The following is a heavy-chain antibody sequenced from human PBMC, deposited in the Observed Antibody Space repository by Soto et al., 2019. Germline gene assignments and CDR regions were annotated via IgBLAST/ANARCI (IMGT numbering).Heavy chain of an antibody. D-gene: IGHD3-10*01. V-gene: IGHV1-69*13. Sequence: ASVKVSCKASGGTFSSYAISWVRQAPGQGLEWMGGIIPIFGTANYAQKFQGRVTITADESTSTAYMELSSLRSEDTAVYYCARAELTPSRIPDAFDIWGQGTMVTVSS. CDR1: GGTFSSYA. J-gene: IGHJ3*02. CDR2: IIPIFGTA. CDR3: ARAELTPSRIPDAFDI.